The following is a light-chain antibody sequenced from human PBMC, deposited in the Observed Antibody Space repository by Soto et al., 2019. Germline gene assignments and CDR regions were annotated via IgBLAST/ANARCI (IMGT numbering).Light chain of an antibody. CDR3: SSYAGGNFWDD. CDR2: EVS. V-gene: IGLV2-8*01. CDR1: SSDVGGYNF. J-gene: IGLJ1*01. Sequence: QSALTQPPSASGSPGQSVTISCTVTSSDVGGYNFVSWYQQYPGKAPKLMIFEVSKWASGVPDRFSGSKSGNTASLTVSGLQAEDEVAYYCSSYAGGNFWDDFGTGTKVTVL.